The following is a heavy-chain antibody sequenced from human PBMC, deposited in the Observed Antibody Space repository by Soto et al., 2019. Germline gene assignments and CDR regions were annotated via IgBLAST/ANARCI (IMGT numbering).Heavy chain of an antibody. Sequence: QVQLQESGPGRVKPSQTLSLTCTVSGGSISSGGYYWSWIRQHPGKGLEWIGYIYYSGSTYYNPSLKSRVTISVDTSKNQFSLKLSSVTAADTAVYYCAASYCTNGVCYPRNYYYYMDVWDKGTTVTVSS. J-gene: IGHJ6*03. CDR1: GGSISSGGYY. CDR3: AASYCTNGVCYPRNYYYYMDV. V-gene: IGHV4-31*03. D-gene: IGHD2-8*01. CDR2: IYYSGST.